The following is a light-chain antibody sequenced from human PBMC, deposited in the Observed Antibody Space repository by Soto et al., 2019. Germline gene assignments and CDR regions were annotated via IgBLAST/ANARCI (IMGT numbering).Light chain of an antibody. V-gene: IGKV3D-20*02. J-gene: IGKJ1*01. CDR1: QRVSSSY. CDR2: GAS. CDR3: DHRSSARRI. Sequence: LCGRPSQRVSSSYLDWYQQKPGQAPRLLIYGASSRATGIPDRFSGSGSGADFTLTLCRLSPGAFAPYYWDHRSSARRIFGLGTKVEIK.